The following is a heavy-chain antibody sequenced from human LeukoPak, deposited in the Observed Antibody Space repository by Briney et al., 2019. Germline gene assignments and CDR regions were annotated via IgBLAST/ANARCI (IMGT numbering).Heavy chain of an antibody. Sequence: ASVKVSCTASGYTFTSYAMNWVRQAPGQGLEWMGWINTNTGNPTYAQGFTGRFVFSLDTSVSTAYLQISSLKAEDTAVYYCASVRAAGTGYYGMDVWGQGTTVTVSS. V-gene: IGHV7-4-1*02. D-gene: IGHD6-13*01. CDR2: INTNTGNP. CDR1: GYTFTSYA. J-gene: IGHJ6*02. CDR3: ASVRAAGTGYYGMDV.